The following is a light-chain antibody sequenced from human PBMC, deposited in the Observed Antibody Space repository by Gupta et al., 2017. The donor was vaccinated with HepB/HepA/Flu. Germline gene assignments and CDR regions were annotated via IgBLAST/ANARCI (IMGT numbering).Light chain of an antibody. V-gene: IGKV1-39*01. J-gene: IGKJ2*01. CDR2: PAT. CDR3: QQGDCSQHT. Sequence: DIQMTQSPSSLSASVGDRVTITCRASQRISIYLHWYQQEPGKAPKLLIYPATTLQSGVPSRFSGSGSGTDLTLTISRLQGEDFATYFCQQGDCSQHTFGQGTKLDIK. CDR1: QRISIY.